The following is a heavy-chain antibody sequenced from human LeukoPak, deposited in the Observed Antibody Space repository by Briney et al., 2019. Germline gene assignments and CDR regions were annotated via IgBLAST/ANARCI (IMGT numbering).Heavy chain of an antibody. J-gene: IGHJ4*02. CDR1: RFTLNTYA. CDR3: ATDAVLFEH. D-gene: IGHD6-19*01. V-gene: IGHV3-7*01. Sequence: PGGSLRLSCAASRFTLNTYAMSWVRQPPGKGPEWVANIKQDGTEKYYVESVRGRFTISRDNAKNSLYLQMDSLRAEDTAVYYCATDAVLFEHLGQGTLVTVSS. CDR2: IKQDGTEK.